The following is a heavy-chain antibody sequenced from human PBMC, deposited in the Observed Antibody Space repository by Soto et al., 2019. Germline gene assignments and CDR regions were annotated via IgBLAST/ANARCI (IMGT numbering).Heavy chain of an antibody. CDR1: VGSISSSSYY. Sequence: PSETLSLTCTVSVGSISSSSYYWGWIHQPPGKGLEWIGTIYYSGSTYYNPSLNKSRITISVDTSKNQFSLKLSSVTAADTAVYYCARQFTIREVVVFFDYWGQGTPVTVSS. CDR3: ARQFTIREVVVFFDY. J-gene: IGHJ4*02. V-gene: IGHV4-39*01. CDR2: IYYSGST. D-gene: IGHD3-22*01.